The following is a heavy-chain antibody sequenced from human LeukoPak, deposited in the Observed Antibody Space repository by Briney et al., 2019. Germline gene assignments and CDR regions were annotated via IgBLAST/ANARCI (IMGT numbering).Heavy chain of an antibody. J-gene: IGHJ4*02. CDR1: GFTFSSYA. CDR2: ISGSGGST. D-gene: IGHD3-3*01. CDR3: ARDSVDFWSVDY. V-gene: IGHV3-23*01. Sequence: GGSLRLSCAASGFTFSSYAMSWVRQAPGKGLEWVSAISGSGGSTYYADSVKGRFTVSRDNSKNTLYLQMNSLRAEDTAVYYCARDSVDFWSVDYWGQGTLVTVSS.